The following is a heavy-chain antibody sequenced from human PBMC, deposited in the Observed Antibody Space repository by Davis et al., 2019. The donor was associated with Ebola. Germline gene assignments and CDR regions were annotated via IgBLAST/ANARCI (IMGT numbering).Heavy chain of an antibody. CDR2: ISYDGSNK. J-gene: IGHJ4*02. Sequence: GASLKILCAASGFTFSSYAMHWVRQAPGKGLLWVAVISYDGSNKYYADSVKGRFTISRDNAKNSVFLQMNILRDEDTAVYYCSKAGGYYDYWGQGAQVTVSS. CDR3: SKAGGYYDY. D-gene: IGHD3-22*01. CDR1: GFTFSSYA. V-gene: IGHV3-30-3*01.